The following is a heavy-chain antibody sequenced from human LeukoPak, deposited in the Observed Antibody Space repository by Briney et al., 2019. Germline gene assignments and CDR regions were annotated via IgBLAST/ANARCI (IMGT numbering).Heavy chain of an antibody. D-gene: IGHD2-2*01. CDR1: GFTFSSYA. V-gene: IGHV3-23*01. Sequence: GGSLRLSCAASGFTFSSYAMSWVRQAPGKGLEWVSAISGSGGGTYYADSVKGRFTISRDNSKNTLYLQMNSLRAEDTAVYYCAKLVEYQLLSRPDYWGQGTLVTVSS. J-gene: IGHJ4*02. CDR2: ISGSGGGT. CDR3: AKLVEYQLLSRPDY.